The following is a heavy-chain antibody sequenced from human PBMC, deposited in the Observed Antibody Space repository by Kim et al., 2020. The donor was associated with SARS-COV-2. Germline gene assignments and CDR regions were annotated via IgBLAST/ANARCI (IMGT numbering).Heavy chain of an antibody. CDR2: IYSGGST. CDR3: ARNYYYYYGMVV. CDR1: GFTVSSNY. Sequence: GGSLRLSCAASGFTVSSNYMSWVRQAPGKGLEWVSVIYSGGSTYYADSVKGRFTISRDNSKNTLYLQMNSLRAEDTAVYYCARNYYYYYGMVVWGQGTTVTVSS. J-gene: IGHJ6*02. V-gene: IGHV3-53*01.